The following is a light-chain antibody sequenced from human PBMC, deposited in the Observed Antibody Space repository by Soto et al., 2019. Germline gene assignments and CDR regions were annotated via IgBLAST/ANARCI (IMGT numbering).Light chain of an antibody. CDR2: EVS. J-gene: IGLJ1*01. V-gene: IGLV2-14*01. Sequence: QSLLTNPASWSGSPGQSITISCTGTSSDVGGYNYVSWHQLHPGKAPKLMVYEVSNRPSGVSNRFSGSKSGNTASLTISGLQAEDEADYYCSSYTSSSTYVFGTGTKVTV. CDR3: SSYTSSSTYV. CDR1: SSDVGGYNY.